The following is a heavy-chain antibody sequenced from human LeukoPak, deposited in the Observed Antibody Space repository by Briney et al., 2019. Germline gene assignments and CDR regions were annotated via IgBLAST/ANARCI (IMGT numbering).Heavy chain of an antibody. CDR1: GFTFSSYW. CDR3: ARDRYSSSSDYYYYMDV. D-gene: IGHD6-6*01. V-gene: IGHV3-7*01. CDR2: IKQDGSEK. J-gene: IGHJ6*03. Sequence: GGSLRLSCAASGFTFSSYWMSRVRQAPGKGLEWVANIKQDGSEKYYVDSVKGRFTISRDNAKNSLYLQMNSLRAEDTAVYYCARDRYSSSSDYYYYMDVWGKGTTVTVSS.